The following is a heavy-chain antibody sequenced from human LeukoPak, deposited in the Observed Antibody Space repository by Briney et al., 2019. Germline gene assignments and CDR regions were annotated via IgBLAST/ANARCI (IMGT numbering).Heavy chain of an antibody. CDR3: ARELIYGSGRSGAFDI. CDR1: GFTFSSYA. Sequence: GGSLRLSCASSGFTFSSYAMSWVRQAPGKGLEWVSAISGSGGSTYYADSVKGRFTISRDDSKNTLYLQMTRLRAEDTAVYYCARELIYGSGRSGAFDIWGRGTMVTVSS. V-gene: IGHV3-23*01. D-gene: IGHD3-10*01. J-gene: IGHJ3*02. CDR2: ISGSGGST.